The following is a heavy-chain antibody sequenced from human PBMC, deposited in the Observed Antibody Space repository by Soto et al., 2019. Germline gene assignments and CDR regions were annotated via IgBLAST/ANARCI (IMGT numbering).Heavy chain of an antibody. Sequence: PSETLSLTCAVYGGSLSGYYCSWIRQPPGKGLEWIGEIKHSGSPTYNPSLKSRVTISVDTSKNQFSLKLGSVTAADTAVYYCATYKGTCSRTNCYGAFEIWGQGTIVIVSS. CDR3: ATYKGTCSRTNCYGAFEI. D-gene: IGHD2-2*01. J-gene: IGHJ3*02. V-gene: IGHV4-34*01. CDR1: GGSLSGYY. CDR2: IKHSGSP.